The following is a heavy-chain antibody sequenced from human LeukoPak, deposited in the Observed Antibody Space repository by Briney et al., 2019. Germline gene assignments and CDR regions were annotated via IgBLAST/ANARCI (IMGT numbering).Heavy chain of an antibody. Sequence: SETLSLTCTVSGGSISSSNYYWGWIRQPRGKGLEWIGSIYYSGSTFYNPSLKSRFTMSVDTSKNQFSLNLSSVTAADTAVYYCARLIIAAAGPGRWFDPWGQGTLVTVSS. V-gene: IGHV4-39*01. CDR3: ARLIIAAAGPGRWFDP. CDR2: IYYSGST. J-gene: IGHJ5*02. CDR1: GGSISSSNYY. D-gene: IGHD6-13*01.